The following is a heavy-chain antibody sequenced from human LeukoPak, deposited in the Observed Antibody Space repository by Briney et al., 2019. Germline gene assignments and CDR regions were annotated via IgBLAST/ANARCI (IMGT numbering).Heavy chain of an antibody. Sequence: PSETLSLTCTVSGGSISSYYWSWIRQPPGKGLEWIGYIYYSGNTNYNPFLKSRVTISVDTSKNQFSLKVSSVTAADTAVYYCARHQSGIAMAWGQGTLVTVSS. V-gene: IGHV4-59*08. J-gene: IGHJ4*02. D-gene: IGHD6-19*01. CDR1: GGSISSYY. CDR2: IYYSGNT. CDR3: ARHQSGIAMA.